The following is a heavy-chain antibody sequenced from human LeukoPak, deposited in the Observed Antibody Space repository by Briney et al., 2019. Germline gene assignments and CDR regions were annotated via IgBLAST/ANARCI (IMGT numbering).Heavy chain of an antibody. CDR2: IDQGGGRN. Sequence: PGGSLRLSCAASGFTFSRFWMNWVRQAPGRGLEWVANIDQGGGRNNYVDAVKGRFTNSRDNAKNSLFLEMSSLRADDTAVYFCARDVEGGTFDIWGQGTTVTVSS. D-gene: IGHD3-16*01. V-gene: IGHV3-7*05. CDR3: ARDVEGGTFDI. CDR1: GFTFSRFW. J-gene: IGHJ3*02.